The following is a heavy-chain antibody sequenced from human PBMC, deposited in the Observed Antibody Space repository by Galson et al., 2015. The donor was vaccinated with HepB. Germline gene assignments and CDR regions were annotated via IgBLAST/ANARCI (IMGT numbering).Heavy chain of an antibody. J-gene: IGHJ6*02. V-gene: IGHV3-53*01. Sequence: SLRLSCAASGLTVSSNFMSWVRQAPGKGLEWVSVVYSSGTITYYADSVKGRFSISRDNSKNTLYLQMNTLRADDTAVYYCARVSNDYGDYLSLSYQFHGMDVWGQGTTVTVSS. CDR2: VYSSGTIT. D-gene: IGHD4-17*01. CDR1: GLTVSSNF. CDR3: ARVSNDYGDYLSLSYQFHGMDV.